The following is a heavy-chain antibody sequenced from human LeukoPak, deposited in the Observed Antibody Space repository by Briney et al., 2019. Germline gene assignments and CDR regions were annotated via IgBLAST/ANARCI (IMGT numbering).Heavy chain of an antibody. J-gene: IGHJ6*02. Sequence: ASVKVSFKASGYTFTIYGISWVRQAPGQGLEWMGWINAGNGNIKYSQKFQGRVTITGDTSASTAYTELSSLRSEDTAVYYCARGYCSSTSCYMDVWGQGTTVTISS. CDR1: GYTFTIYG. D-gene: IGHD2-2*01. CDR3: ARGYCSSTSCYMDV. CDR2: INAGNGNI. V-gene: IGHV1-3*01.